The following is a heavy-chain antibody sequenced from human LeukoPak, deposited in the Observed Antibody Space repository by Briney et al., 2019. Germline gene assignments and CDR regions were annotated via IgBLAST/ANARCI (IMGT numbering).Heavy chain of an antibody. CDR3: ARDLPNYVVVAAMIDY. Sequence: ASVKVSCKASGYTFTSYYMHWVRQAPGQGLEWMGIINPSGGSTSYAQKFQGRVTMTRDMSTSTVYMELSSLRSDDTAVYYCARDLPNYVVVAAMIDYWGQGTLVTVSS. J-gene: IGHJ4*02. D-gene: IGHD2-15*01. CDR2: INPSGGST. CDR1: GYTFTSYY. V-gene: IGHV1-46*01.